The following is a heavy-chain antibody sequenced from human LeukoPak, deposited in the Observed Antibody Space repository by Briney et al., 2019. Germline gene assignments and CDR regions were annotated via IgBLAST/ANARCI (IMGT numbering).Heavy chain of an antibody. D-gene: IGHD6-19*01. J-gene: IGHJ6*02. V-gene: IGHV3-30-3*01. Sequence: GGSLRLSCAASGFTFSSYAMHWVRQAPGKGLEWVAVISYDGSNKYYADSVKGRFTISRDNSKNTLYLQMNSLRAEDTAVYYCARMVAGTGYYYYGMDVWGQGTTVTVSS. CDR2: ISYDGSNK. CDR3: ARMVAGTGYYYYGMDV. CDR1: GFTFSSYA.